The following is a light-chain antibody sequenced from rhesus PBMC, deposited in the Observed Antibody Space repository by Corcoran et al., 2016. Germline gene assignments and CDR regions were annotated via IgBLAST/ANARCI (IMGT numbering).Light chain of an antibody. CDR2: EAS. J-gene: IGKJ3*01. V-gene: IGKV1-25*01. Sequence: DIQMTQSPSSLSASVGDRVTITCRASQGITNDLVWYQQKPGETPKLLIYEASSLQSGIPSRSSGSGSGTDFTLTISSLQPEDFATYYCQHYYSTPFTFGPGTKLDIK. CDR3: QHYYSTPFT. CDR1: QGITND.